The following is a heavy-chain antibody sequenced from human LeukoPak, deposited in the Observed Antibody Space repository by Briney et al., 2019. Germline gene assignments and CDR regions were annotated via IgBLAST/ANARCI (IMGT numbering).Heavy chain of an antibody. CDR3: AKGGLATVTTYYFDY. CDR1: GFIFSTYG. J-gene: IGHJ4*02. CDR2: IRHDGSIK. D-gene: IGHD4-17*01. V-gene: IGHV3-30*02. Sequence: GGSLRLSCAASGFIFSTYGMYWVRQAPGKGLEWVAFIRHDGSIKNYADSVKGRFTISRDNSKNTLYLQMNSLRAEDTAVYYCAKGGLATVTTYYFDYWGQGTLVTVSS.